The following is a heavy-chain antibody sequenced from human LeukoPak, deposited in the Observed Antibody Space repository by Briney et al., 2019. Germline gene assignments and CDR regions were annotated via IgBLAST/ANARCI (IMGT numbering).Heavy chain of an antibody. CDR2: FTAYSGASI. CDR1: GFTFSSYN. J-gene: IGHJ4*02. V-gene: IGHV3-21*01. D-gene: IGHD5-12*01. CDR3: ARGTYSGYDSSFDY. Sequence: PGGSLRLSCTASGFTFSSYNMNWVRQAPGKGLEWVSSFTAYSGASIYYADSVRGRFTISRDNAKNSLYLQINSLRAEDTAVYYCARGTYSGYDSSFDYWGQGTLVTVPS.